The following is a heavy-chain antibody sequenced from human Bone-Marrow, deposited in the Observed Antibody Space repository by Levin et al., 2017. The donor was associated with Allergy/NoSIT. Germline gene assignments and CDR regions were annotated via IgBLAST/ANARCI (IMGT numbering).Heavy chain of an antibody. D-gene: IGHD6-13*01. Sequence: GGSLRLSCAASGFTFSSYAMHWVRQAPGKGLEWVAVISYDGSNKYYADSVKGRFTISRDNSKNTLYLQMNSLRAEDTAVYYCARDDGAKGRADHHSSSWYGFYYYGMDVWGNGTTVTVSA. V-gene: IGHV3-30*04. CDR1: GFTFSSYA. CDR3: ARDDGAKGRADHHSSSWYGFYYYGMDV. J-gene: IGHJ6*04. CDR2: ISYDGSNK.